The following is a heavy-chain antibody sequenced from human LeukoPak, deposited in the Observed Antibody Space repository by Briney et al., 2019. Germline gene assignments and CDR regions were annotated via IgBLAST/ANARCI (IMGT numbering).Heavy chain of an antibody. J-gene: IGHJ4*02. D-gene: IGHD2-2*01. Sequence: GGSLRLSCAASGFTFSDYWMHWVRQAPGKGLVWVSRVNRDGSSTSYADSVKGRFTISRDNAKNSLYLQMNSLRAEDTAVYYCARSPRNIVVVPAAPDYWGQGTLVTVSS. V-gene: IGHV3-74*01. CDR1: GFTFSDYW. CDR2: VNRDGSST. CDR3: ARSPRNIVVVPAAPDY.